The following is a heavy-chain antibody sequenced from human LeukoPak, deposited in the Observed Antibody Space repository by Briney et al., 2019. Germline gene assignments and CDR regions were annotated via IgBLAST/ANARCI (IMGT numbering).Heavy chain of an antibody. Sequence: GGSLRLSCSASGFTFSNFAMHWVRQAPGKALEYVSAINGNGGSTYYADSVKGRFTISRDNSKNTLYLQMSSLRPEDTAVYYCAPYFYDSSGYSNWGQGTLVTVPS. J-gene: IGHJ4*02. V-gene: IGHV3-64D*06. D-gene: IGHD3-22*01. CDR3: APYFYDSSGYSN. CDR2: INGNGGST. CDR1: GFTFSNFA.